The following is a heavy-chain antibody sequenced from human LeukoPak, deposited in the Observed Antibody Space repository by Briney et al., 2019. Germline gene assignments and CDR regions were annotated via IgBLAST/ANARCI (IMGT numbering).Heavy chain of an antibody. V-gene: IGHV3-48*03. CDR3: AASGYYDSIDY. CDR2: ISSSGSTV. CDR1: GFTFSSYE. Sequence: GGSLRLSCAASGFTFSSYEMNWVRQAPGKGLEWVSYISSSGSTVYYADSVKGRFTISRDNAKNSLYLQMNSLRAEDTAVYYCAASGYYDSIDYWGQGTLVTVSS. D-gene: IGHD3-22*01. J-gene: IGHJ4*02.